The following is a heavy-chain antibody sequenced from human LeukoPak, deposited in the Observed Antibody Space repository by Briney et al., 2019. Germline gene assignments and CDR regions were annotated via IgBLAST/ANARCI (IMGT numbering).Heavy chain of an antibody. D-gene: IGHD2-21*02. CDR2: IGTTSGAI. V-gene: IGHV3-48*01. Sequence: GGSLRLSRAASGFTFSSYGMSWVRQAPGKGLEWVSYIGTTSGAIYYADSVKGRFTISRDSAKNSLYLQMNSLRAEDTAVYYCARFRTWGDKAFDYWGQGTLVTVSS. CDR1: GFTFSSYG. J-gene: IGHJ4*02. CDR3: ARFRTWGDKAFDY.